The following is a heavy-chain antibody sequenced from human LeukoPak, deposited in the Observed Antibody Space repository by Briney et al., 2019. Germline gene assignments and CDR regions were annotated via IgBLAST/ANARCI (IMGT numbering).Heavy chain of an antibody. CDR3: AKDPTDFDSSGQTYFDY. Sequence: GGSLRLSCAASGFTFSSCATSWVRQAPGKGLEWVSGISASGGTTYYADSVKGRFTISRDNSKNTLVLQLNSLRAEDTAVYYCAKDPTDFDSSGQTYFDYWGQGTLVTVSS. CDR1: GFTFSSCA. D-gene: IGHD3-22*01. J-gene: IGHJ4*02. CDR2: ISASGGTT. V-gene: IGHV3-23*01.